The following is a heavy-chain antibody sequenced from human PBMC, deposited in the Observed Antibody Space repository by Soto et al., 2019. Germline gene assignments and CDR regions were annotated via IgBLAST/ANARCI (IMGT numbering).Heavy chain of an antibody. J-gene: IGHJ6*02. V-gene: IGHV3-21*01. D-gene: IGHD6-13*01. CDR2: ISSRSSYI. Sequence: EVQLVESGGGLVKPGGSLRLSCAASGFTFSPYTMNWVRQAPGKGLEWVSSISSRSSYIYYADSVKGRFTISRDNAKNSLYLLMNSLRAEDTAVYYFTRDLAAATSYGMDVWGQGTTVTVSS. CDR1: GFTFSPYT. CDR3: TRDLAAATSYGMDV.